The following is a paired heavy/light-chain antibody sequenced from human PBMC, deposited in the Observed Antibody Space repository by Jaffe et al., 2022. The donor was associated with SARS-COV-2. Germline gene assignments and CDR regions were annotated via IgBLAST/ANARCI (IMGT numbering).Heavy chain of an antibody. Sequence: EVRLVESGGGLVKPGGSLRLSCAASGFTFSGYSMNWVRQAPGKGLEWVSSITSSGSYIYYADSVKGRFTISRDNAKNSLYLQMNSLRVDDTAVYYCARDRLITAGTDYWGQGTLVTVSS. CDR2: ITSSGSYI. CDR3: ARDRLITAGTDY. J-gene: IGHJ4*02. D-gene: IGHD6-13*01. CDR1: GFTFSGYS. V-gene: IGHV3-21*01.
Light chain of an antibody. V-gene: IGKV3-11*01. Sequence: DIVLTQSPATLSLSPGERATLSCRASQSVNTFLAWYQQKPGQAPRLLIYDAVNRATGIPARFSGSGSGTDFTLTISSLEPEDFAVYYCQQRSNWPVFTFGPGTKVDIK. J-gene: IGKJ3*01. CDR2: DAV. CDR1: QSVNTF. CDR3: QQRSNWPVFT.